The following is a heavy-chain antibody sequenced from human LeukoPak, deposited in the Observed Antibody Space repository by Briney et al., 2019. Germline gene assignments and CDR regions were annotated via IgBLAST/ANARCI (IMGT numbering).Heavy chain of an antibody. Sequence: PSQTLSLTCTVSGGSISSGTYYWSWIRQPPGKGLEWIGYISHSGSTYYNPSLKSRVTISVDTSKNQFSLKLSSVTAADTAVYYCARDGGSTDFDYWGQGTLVTVSS. CDR2: ISHSGST. V-gene: IGHV4-30-2*01. D-gene: IGHD4-23*01. CDR3: ARDGGSTDFDY. CDR1: GGSISSGTYY. J-gene: IGHJ4*02.